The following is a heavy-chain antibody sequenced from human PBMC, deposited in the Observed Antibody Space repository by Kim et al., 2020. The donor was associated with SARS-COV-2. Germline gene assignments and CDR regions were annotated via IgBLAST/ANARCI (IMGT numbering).Heavy chain of an antibody. CDR3: ARDPGDDYGDFDY. J-gene: IGHJ4*02. V-gene: IGHV4-59*01. CDR2: IYYSGST. Sequence: ETLSLTCTVSGGSISSYYWSWIRQPPGKGLEWIGYIYYSGSTNYNPSLKSRVTISVDTSKNQFSLKLSSVTAADTAVYYCARDPGDDYGDFDYWGQGTLVTVSS. CDR1: GGSISSYY. D-gene: IGHD4-17*01.